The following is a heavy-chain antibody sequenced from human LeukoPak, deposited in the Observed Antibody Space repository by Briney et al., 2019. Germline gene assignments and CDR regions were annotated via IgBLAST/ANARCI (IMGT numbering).Heavy chain of an antibody. CDR1: GYTFTDYY. CDR2: INPNSGGT. J-gene: IGHJ6*03. V-gene: IGHV1-2*02. D-gene: IGHD3-9*01. Sequence: ASVKVSCKASGYTFTDYYIHWVLQAPGQGPEWRGWINPNSGGTNYAQKFQGRVTMTRDTSIRTAYVELSSLRSDDTAIYYCARDGVPLTRYYNVGGFYDYYMDVWGKGTTVTVSS. CDR3: ARDGVPLTRYYNVGGFYDYYMDV.